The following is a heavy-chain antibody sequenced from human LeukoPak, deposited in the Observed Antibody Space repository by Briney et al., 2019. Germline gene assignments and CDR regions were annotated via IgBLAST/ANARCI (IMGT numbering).Heavy chain of an antibody. J-gene: IGHJ3*02. CDR2: IKSKHDGATT. CDR1: GFPFANTW. D-gene: IGHD3-16*02. CDR3: ATVIFVYSAFDI. V-gene: IGHV3-15*01. Sequence: GESFRHSCSASGFPFANTWMTWVRQAPGKGLEWVGRIKSKHDGATTDYAAPVKGRFTISRDDSKNTLYLQMTSLNAEDSAVYFCATVIFVYSAFDIWGQGTVVTVSS.